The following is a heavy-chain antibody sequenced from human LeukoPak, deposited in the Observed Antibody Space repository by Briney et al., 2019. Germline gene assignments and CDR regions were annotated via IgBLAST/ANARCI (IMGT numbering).Heavy chain of an antibody. CDR2: INPNSGGT. CDR3: ARGGWSLGYCSSSSCLDWFDP. V-gene: IGHV1-2*02. CDR1: RYTFTHYY. D-gene: IGHD2-2*01. J-gene: IGHJ5*02. Sequence: ASVKVSCKASRYTFTHYYMHWVRQAPGQGLEWMACINPNSGGTNYAQKFQGRVTMTRDTSISTAYMELSRLRSDDTAVYYCARGGWSLGYCSSSSCLDWFDPWGQGTLVTVSS.